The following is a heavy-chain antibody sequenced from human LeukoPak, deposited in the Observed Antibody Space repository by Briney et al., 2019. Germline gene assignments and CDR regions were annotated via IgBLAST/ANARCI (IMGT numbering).Heavy chain of an antibody. CDR2: INYSGST. Sequence: PSETLSLTCTVSGGSVSSTTYYWSWIRQPPGKGLEWIASINYSGSTYYNPSLKSRVTISVDTSENQFSLKLSSVTAADAAVYYCARYVVYGSGKYYFDYWGQGTLVTVSS. CDR3: ARYVVYGSGKYYFDY. D-gene: IGHD3-10*01. V-gene: IGHV4-39*01. J-gene: IGHJ4*02. CDR1: GGSVSSTTYY.